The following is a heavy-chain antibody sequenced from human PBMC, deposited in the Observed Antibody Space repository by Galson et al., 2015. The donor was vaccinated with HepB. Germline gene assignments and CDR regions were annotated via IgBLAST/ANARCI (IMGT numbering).Heavy chain of an antibody. CDR2: INVGNGNT. CDR1: GYTFTSYA. D-gene: IGHD3-10*01. Sequence: VKVSCKASGYTFTSYAMHWVRQAPGQRLEWMGWINVGNGNTKYSQKFQGRVTITRDTSASTAYMELSSLRSEDTAVYYCASVSTEAGEYYYYMDVWGKGTTVTVSS. J-gene: IGHJ6*03. CDR3: ASVSTEAGEYYYYMDV. V-gene: IGHV1-3*01.